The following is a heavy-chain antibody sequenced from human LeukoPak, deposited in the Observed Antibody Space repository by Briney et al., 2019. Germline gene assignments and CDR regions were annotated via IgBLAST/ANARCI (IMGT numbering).Heavy chain of an antibody. CDR1: GASVSNYY. J-gene: IGHJ4*02. V-gene: IGHV4-59*02. D-gene: IGHD5-12*01. CDR2: FSYSGST. Sequence: SETLSLTCTVSGASVSNYYWSWIRQPPGKGLEWIGYFSYSGSTNYNPSLKSRVTISVDTSKNQFSLELSSVTAADTAVYYCARGPLDSGYTYFDYWGQGTLVSVAS. CDR3: ARGPLDSGYTYFDY.